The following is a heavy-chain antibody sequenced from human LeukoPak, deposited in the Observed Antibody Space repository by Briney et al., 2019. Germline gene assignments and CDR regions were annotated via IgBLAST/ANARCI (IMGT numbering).Heavy chain of an antibody. Sequence: SETLSLTCTVSGGSISSYYWSWIRQPPGKGLEWIGYIYYSGSTNYNPSLKSRVTISVDTSKNQFSLKLSSVTAADTAVYYCARVGYSSSWYPRSFDYWGQGTLVTVSS. CDR3: ARVGYSSSWYPRSFDY. D-gene: IGHD6-13*01. CDR1: GGSISSYY. V-gene: IGHV4-59*01. J-gene: IGHJ4*02. CDR2: IYYSGST.